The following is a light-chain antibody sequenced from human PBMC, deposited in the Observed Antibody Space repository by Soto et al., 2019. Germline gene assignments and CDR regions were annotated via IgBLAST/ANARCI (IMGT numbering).Light chain of an antibody. CDR2: DSS. J-gene: IGKJ1*01. V-gene: IGKV3-11*01. CDR3: QQRSSWPRT. Sequence: EVLITQCPSTLSVSPGERATLSWRASQTVGSYLAWYQQKTCQAPRLLIYDSSNRATGIPARFSGSGSGTDFTLTISSLEPEDFAVYYCQQRSSWPRTFGQGTKVDNK. CDR1: QTVGSY.